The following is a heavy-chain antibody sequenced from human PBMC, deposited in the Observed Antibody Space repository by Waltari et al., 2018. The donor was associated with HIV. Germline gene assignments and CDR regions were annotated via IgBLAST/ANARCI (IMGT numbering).Heavy chain of an antibody. CDR1: GFRFGSYG. Sequence: QVMLVESGGGVDQPGRSLRLSCVAYGFRFGSYGMHWVRQAPGKGLEWVAVISYDGSNKYYADSVKGRFTISRDNSKNTLYLQMNSLRAEDTAVYYCAKDYFVVVTAAGPFDPWGQGTLVTVSS. J-gene: IGHJ5*02. CDR3: AKDYFVVVTAAGPFDP. V-gene: IGHV3-30*18. D-gene: IGHD2-21*02. CDR2: ISYDGSNK.